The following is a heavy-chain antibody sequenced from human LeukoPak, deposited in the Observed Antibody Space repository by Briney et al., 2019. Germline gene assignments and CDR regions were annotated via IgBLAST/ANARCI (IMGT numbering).Heavy chain of an antibody. V-gene: IGHV3-23*01. D-gene: IGHD2-21*01. CDR2: ISGSGGST. CDR1: GFTFSSYA. CDR3: ANKALAYAPTKRLGAFDI. J-gene: IGHJ3*02. Sequence: GGSLRLSCAASGFTFSSYAMSWVRQAPGKGLEWVSAISGSGGSTYYADSVKGRFTISRDNSKNTLYLQMNSLRAEDTAVYYCANKALAYAPTKRLGAFDIWGQGTMVTVSS.